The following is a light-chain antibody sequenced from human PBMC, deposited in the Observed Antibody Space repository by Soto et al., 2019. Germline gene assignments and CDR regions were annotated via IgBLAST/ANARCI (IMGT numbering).Light chain of an antibody. Sequence: DIQMTQSPSTLSAALGDRVTITCRASQSITNRLAWYQQKPGKTPKLLIYDASNLEYEVPSRFSGSGLGTEFILTISSLQPDDSATYWCQRYGGMWTVGQGTKVDSK. CDR3: QRYGGMWT. CDR1: QSITNR. J-gene: IGKJ1*01. V-gene: IGKV1-5*01. CDR2: DAS.